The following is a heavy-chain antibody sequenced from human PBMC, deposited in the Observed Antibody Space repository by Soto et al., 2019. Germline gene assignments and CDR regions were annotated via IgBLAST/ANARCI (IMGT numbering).Heavy chain of an antibody. CDR1: GGSISSYY. CDR2: IYYSGST. J-gene: IGHJ4*02. Sequence: PSETLSLTCTVSGGSISSYYWSWIRQPPGKGLEWIGYIYYSGSTNYNPSLKSRVTISVDTSKNQFSLKLSSVTAADTAVYYCARVSDYGDYVISWGQGTLVTVS. CDR3: ARVSDYGDYVIS. V-gene: IGHV4-59*01. D-gene: IGHD4-17*01.